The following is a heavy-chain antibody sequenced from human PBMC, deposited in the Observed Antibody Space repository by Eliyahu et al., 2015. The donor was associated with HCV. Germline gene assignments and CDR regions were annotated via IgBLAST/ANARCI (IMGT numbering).Heavy chain of an antibody. CDR2: IYSGGST. Sequence: EVQLVESGGGLVQPGGSLRLSCAASGFTVSSNYMSWVRQAPGKGLEWVSVIYSGGSTYYADSVKGRFTISRDNSKNTLYLQMNSLRAEDTTVYYCARGAYGTIFGVVTHFDYWGQGTLVTVSS. CDR3: ARGAYGTIFGVVTHFDY. V-gene: IGHV3-66*02. D-gene: IGHD3-3*01. J-gene: IGHJ4*02. CDR1: GFTVSSNY.